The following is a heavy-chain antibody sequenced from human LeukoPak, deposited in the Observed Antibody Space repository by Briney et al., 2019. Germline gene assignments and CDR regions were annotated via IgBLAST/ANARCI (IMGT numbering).Heavy chain of an antibody. D-gene: IGHD1-26*01. J-gene: IGHJ6*03. Sequence: GASVKVSCTASGYTFTGYYMHWVRQAPGQGLEWMGWMNPNSGNTGYAQKFQGRVTITRNTSISTAYMELSSLRSEDTAVYYCARGFIRELLSPYYYYMDVWGKGPRSPSP. CDR2: MNPNSGNT. CDR3: ARGFIRELLSPYYYYMDV. CDR1: GYTFTGYY. V-gene: IGHV1-8*03.